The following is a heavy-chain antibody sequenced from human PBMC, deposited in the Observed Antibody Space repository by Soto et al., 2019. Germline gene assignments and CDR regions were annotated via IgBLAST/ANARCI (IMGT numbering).Heavy chain of an antibody. CDR1: GFTFWNYA. V-gene: IGHV3-23*01. J-gene: IGHJ6*02. CDR2: ISRNGDRT. CDR3: VKDWSGENCPCMDV. D-gene: IGHD3-3*01. Sequence: GGSLRLSCEASGFTFWNYAMTWVRQAPGKGPEWVSSISRNGDRTYYVDSVKGRFIISRDNSENTLFLQMDSLRAEDAAIYYCVKDWSGENCPCMDVWGQGTTVTVSS.